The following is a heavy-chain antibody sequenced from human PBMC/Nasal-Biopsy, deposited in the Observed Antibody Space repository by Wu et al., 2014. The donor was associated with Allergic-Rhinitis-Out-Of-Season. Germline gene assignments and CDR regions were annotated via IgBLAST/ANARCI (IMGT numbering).Heavy chain of an antibody. V-gene: IGHV4-59*08. CDR1: GGSISSYY. J-gene: IGHJ6*03. CDR3: ARQFSGTYYYYYMDV. D-gene: IGHD1-26*01. CDR2: IYYSGLS. Sequence: TLSLTCTVSGGSISSYYWSWVRQTPGKGLEWIGYIYYSGLSSYNPSLNSRVSMSVDTPNQFSLRLRSVTAADTADYFCARQFSGTYYYYYMDVWGKGTTVTVSS.